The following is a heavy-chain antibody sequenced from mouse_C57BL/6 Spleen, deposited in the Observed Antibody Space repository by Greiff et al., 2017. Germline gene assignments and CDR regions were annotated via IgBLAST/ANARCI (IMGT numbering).Heavy chain of an antibody. CDR1: GYAFSSSW. CDR3: ARLGDYDGDY. V-gene: IGHV1-82*01. CDR2: IYPGDGDT. Sequence: QVQLQQSGPELVKPGASVKISCKASGYAFSSSWMNWVKQRPGKGLEWIGRIYPGDGDTNYNGKFTGKATLTADKSSSTAYMQLSSLTSEDSAVYFCARLGDYDGDYWGQGTTLTVSS. J-gene: IGHJ2*01. D-gene: IGHD2-4*01.